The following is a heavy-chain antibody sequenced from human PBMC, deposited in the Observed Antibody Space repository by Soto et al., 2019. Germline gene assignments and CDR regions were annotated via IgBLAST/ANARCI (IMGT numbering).Heavy chain of an antibody. J-gene: IGHJ6*02. V-gene: IGHV3-33*01. CDR2: IWYDGSNK. Sequence: GSLRLSCAASGFTFSSYGMHWVRQAPGKGLEWVAVIWYDGSNKYYADSVKGRFTISRDNSKNTLYLQMNSLRAEDTAVYYCARDGGGSYYVVRSYGMDVWGQGTTVTVSS. CDR1: GFTFSSYG. CDR3: ARDGGGSYYVVRSYGMDV. D-gene: IGHD1-26*01.